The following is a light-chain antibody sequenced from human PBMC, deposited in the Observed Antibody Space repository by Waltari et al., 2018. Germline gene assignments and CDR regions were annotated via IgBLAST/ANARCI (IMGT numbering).Light chain of an antibody. CDR1: QSVLYSSNNKNY. J-gene: IGKJ3*01. CDR2: WAS. V-gene: IGKV4-1*01. CDR3: QQYYSTLAFT. Sequence: DIVMTQSPDSLAGSLGERATINCKSSQSVLYSSNNKNYLAWYQQKPGQPPKLLIYWASTRESGVPDRFSGSGSGTDFTLTISSLQAEDVAVYYCQQYYSTLAFTFGPGTKVDIK.